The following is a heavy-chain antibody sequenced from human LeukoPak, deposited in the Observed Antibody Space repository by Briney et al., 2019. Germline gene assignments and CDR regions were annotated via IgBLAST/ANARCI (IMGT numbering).Heavy chain of an antibody. J-gene: IGHJ4*02. Sequence: PGGSLRLSCAASGFTFDDYGMSWVRQAPGKGLEWVSGINWNGGSTGYADSVKGRFTISRDSAKNSLYLQMNSLRAEDTALYYCARKSSSYCGGDCYLGHFDYWGQGTLVTVSS. D-gene: IGHD2-21*02. CDR3: ARKSSSYCGGDCYLGHFDY. CDR1: GFTFDDYG. V-gene: IGHV3-20*04. CDR2: INWNGGST.